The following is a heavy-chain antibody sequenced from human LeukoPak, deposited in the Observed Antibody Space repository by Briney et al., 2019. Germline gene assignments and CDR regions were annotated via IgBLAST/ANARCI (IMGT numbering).Heavy chain of an antibody. J-gene: IGHJ1*01. Sequence: GASVKVSCKTSGYRFTSSSMNWVRQAPGKGLEWMGWINTNTGHPVYAPGFTGHFVFSLDTSVSTAYLEIIGLNAEDTAVYFCARGEWGRSIDGGEFFQHWGQGTLVTVS. CDR2: INTNTGHP. D-gene: IGHD3-3*01. CDR1: GYRFTSSS. V-gene: IGHV7-4-1*02. CDR3: ARGEWGRSIDGGEFFQH.